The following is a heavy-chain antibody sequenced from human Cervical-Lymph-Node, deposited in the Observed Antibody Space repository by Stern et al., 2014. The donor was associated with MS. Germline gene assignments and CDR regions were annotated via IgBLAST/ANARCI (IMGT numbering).Heavy chain of an antibody. D-gene: IGHD6-13*01. J-gene: IGHJ4*02. CDR3: ASGVRIAAAGTNGFDY. Sequence: QLQLQESGPGLVKPSQTLSLTCTVSGGSISSGGYYWSWIRPHPGKGLEWMGNLYYSGSTYYNPSLKSRVTISVDASKNQFSLKLSSVTAADTAVYYCASGVRIAAAGTNGFDYWGQGTLVTVSS. CDR1: GGSISSGGYY. CDR2: LYYSGST. V-gene: IGHV4-31*03.